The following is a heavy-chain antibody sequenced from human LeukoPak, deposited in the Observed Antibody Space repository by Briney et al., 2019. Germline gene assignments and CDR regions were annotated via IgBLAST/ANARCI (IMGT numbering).Heavy chain of an antibody. CDR1: GFTFSSYW. J-gene: IGHJ3*02. CDR2: IKQDGSEK. CDR3: AKLGMAVAGRDAFDI. Sequence: PGGSLRLSCAASGFTFSSYWMSWVRQAPGKGLEWVANIKQDGSEKYYVDSVKGRFTISRDNSKNTLYLQMNSLRAEDTAVYYCAKLGMAVAGRDAFDIWGQGTMVTVSS. D-gene: IGHD6-19*01. V-gene: IGHV3-7*03.